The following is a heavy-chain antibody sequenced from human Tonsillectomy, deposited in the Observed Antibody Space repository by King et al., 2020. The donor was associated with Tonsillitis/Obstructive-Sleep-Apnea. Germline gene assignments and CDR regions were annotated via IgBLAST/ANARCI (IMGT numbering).Heavy chain of an antibody. CDR1: GGSISSSNW. V-gene: IGHV4-4*02. Sequence: QLQESGPGLVQPSGTLSLTCAVSGGSISSSNWWNWVRQPPGKGLEWIGEIHHSGSTNYNPTPKSRVTMSVDNSKNEFSLKLSSVTAADTAVYYCARDGGYYSGSGSYYNWFDPWGQGTLVTVSS. J-gene: IGHJ5*02. CDR2: IHHSGST. CDR3: ARDGGYYSGSGSYYNWFDP. D-gene: IGHD3-10*01.